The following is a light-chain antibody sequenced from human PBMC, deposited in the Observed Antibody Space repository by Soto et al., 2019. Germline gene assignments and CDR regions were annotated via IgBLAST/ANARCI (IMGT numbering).Light chain of an antibody. CDR3: CSSAGSSIV. CDR1: SSDVGSYNL. Sequence: QSVLTQPASVSGSPGQSITISCTGTSSDVGSYNLVSWYQQHPGKAPKLMIYEVSKRPSGVSNRFSGSKSGNTASLTISGLQAEDEADYYCCSSAGSSIVFGGGTQLTVL. J-gene: IGLJ3*02. V-gene: IGLV2-23*02. CDR2: EVS.